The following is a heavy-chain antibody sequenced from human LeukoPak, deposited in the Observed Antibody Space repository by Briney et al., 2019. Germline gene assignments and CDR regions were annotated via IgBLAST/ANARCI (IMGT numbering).Heavy chain of an antibody. Sequence: SQTLSLTCAISGDSVSSTSSAWHWIRQSPSRGLEWLGRTYYRSKWFFDYAVSVRSRLTINPDTSTNQVSLQLISVTPEDTAVYYCARRKSYESYYMDVWGKGTTVAVSS. CDR1: GDSVSSTSSA. CDR3: ARRKSYESYYMDV. D-gene: IGHD3-3*01. J-gene: IGHJ6*03. CDR2: TYYRSKWFF. V-gene: IGHV6-1*01.